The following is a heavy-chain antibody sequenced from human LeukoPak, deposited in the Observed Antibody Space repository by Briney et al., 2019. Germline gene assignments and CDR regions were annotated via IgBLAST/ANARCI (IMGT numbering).Heavy chain of an antibody. CDR1: GFSFSDYS. J-gene: IGHJ4*02. V-gene: IGHV3-48*02. CDR3: ARTRSKVGTPTFDY. CDR2: INSGSSTI. Sequence: GGSLRLSCAASGFSFSDYSMNCVRQAPGKGLEWVSYINSGSSTIYYVDSVEGRFTISRDNAKNSLYLQMNSLRDEDTAVYHCARTRSKVGTPTFDYWGQGTLVTVSS. D-gene: IGHD4-23*01.